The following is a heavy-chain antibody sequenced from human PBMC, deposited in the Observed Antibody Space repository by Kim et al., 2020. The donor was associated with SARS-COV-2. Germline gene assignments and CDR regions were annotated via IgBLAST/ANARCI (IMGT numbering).Heavy chain of an antibody. CDR2: INPNAGDT. CDR1: GYNFNDYY. V-gene: IGHV1-2*02. J-gene: IGHJ4*02. CDR3: ARDSDPDY. Sequence: ASVKVSCKASGYNFNDYYIHWVRQAPGQGLQWMGWINPNAGDTNYAQKFHGRVSMTRDASINTAYVELFGPAFDDTAVYYFARDSDPDYWGQGTLVTVSS.